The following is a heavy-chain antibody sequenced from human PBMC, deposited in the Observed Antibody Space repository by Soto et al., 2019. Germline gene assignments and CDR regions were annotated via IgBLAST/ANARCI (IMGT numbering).Heavy chain of an antibody. V-gene: IGHV1-69*02. J-gene: IGHJ4*02. Sequence: QVQLVQSGAEVKKPGSSVKVSCKASVGTFSSYTIIWVRQAPGQGLEWMGRIIPILGIANYAQKFQGRVTITADKSTSTAYMELSSLRSEDTAVYYCASENGAYGGYFNFDYWGQGTLVTVSS. D-gene: IGHD5-12*01. CDR2: IIPILGIA. CDR3: ASENGAYGGYFNFDY. CDR1: VGTFSSYT.